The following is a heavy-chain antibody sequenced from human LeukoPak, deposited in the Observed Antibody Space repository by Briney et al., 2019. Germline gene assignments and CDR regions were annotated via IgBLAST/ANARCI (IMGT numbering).Heavy chain of an antibody. CDR2: IIPIFGTA. V-gene: IGHV1-69*13. CDR1: GGTFSSYA. D-gene: IGHD6-19*01. Sequence: AASVKVSCKASGGTFSSYAISWVRQAPGQGLEWMGGIIPIFGTANYAQKFQGRVTITADESTSTAYMELSSLRSEDTAVYYCASDKIIAVAGTFDYWGQGTLVTVSS. J-gene: IGHJ4*02. CDR3: ASDKIIAVAGTFDY.